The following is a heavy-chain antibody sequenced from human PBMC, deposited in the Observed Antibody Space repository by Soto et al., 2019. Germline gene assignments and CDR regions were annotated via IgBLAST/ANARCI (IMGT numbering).Heavy chain of an antibody. V-gene: IGHV1-69*13. D-gene: IGHD6-19*01. CDR3: ARAFSSGWYNYYYYGMDV. Sequence: SVKVSCKASGGTFRSYAISWVRQAPGQGLEWMGGIIPIFGTANYAQKFQVRVTITADESTSTAYMELSSLRSEDSAVYYCARAFSSGWYNYYYYGMDVLGQGTTVTASS. CDR2: IIPIFGTA. J-gene: IGHJ6*02. CDR1: GGTFRSYA.